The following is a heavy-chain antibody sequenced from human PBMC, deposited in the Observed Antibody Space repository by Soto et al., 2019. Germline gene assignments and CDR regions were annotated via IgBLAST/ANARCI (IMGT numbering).Heavy chain of an antibody. CDR2: IHYSGST. CDR1: GDSVTISDYY. D-gene: IGHD3-22*01. J-gene: IGHJ4*02. Sequence: QLQLQESGPGLVKPSETLSLTCTVSGDSVTISDYYWGWIRQPPGKGLEWIGSIHYSGSTYYNPSLTSRVTISGDTSKKQCSLKLTSVTAADAAVYYCAAHDSGGYYAEYWGQGTLVTVSA. CDR3: AAHDSGGYYAEY. V-gene: IGHV4-39*01.